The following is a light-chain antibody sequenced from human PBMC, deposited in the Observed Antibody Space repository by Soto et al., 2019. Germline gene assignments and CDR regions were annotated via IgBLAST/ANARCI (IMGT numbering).Light chain of an antibody. CDR1: QSVSSSY. V-gene: IGKV3-20*01. J-gene: IGKJ1*01. Sequence: EIVLTQSPGTLSLSPGARATLSCRASQSVSSSYLAWYQQRPGQAPRLLIYGASSRATDIPDRFSGSGSGTDFTLTISRLEPEDFAVYYCQQYGSSPWTFGQGTKVEIK. CDR3: QQYGSSPWT. CDR2: GAS.